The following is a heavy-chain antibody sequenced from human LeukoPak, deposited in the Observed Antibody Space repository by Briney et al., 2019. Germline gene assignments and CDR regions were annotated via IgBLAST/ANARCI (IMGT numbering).Heavy chain of an antibody. Sequence: GRSLRLSCAASGFTFSSYAMHWVRQAPAKGLEWVAVISYDGSNKYYADSVKGRFTISRDNSKNTLYLQMNSLRAEDTAVYYCARDRHSEIAVARVDYWGQGTLVTVSS. CDR3: ARDRHSEIAVARVDY. CDR2: ISYDGSNK. J-gene: IGHJ4*02. CDR1: GFTFSSYA. V-gene: IGHV3-30-3*01. D-gene: IGHD6-19*01.